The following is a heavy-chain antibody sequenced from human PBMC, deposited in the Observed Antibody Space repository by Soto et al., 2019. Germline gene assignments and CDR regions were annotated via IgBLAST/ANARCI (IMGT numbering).Heavy chain of an antibody. D-gene: IGHD3-3*01. CDR1: GFTFSSYG. CDR3: AKADDFWSGLDYYYYGMDV. J-gene: IGHJ6*02. V-gene: IGHV3-30*18. CDR2: ISYDGSIK. Sequence: QVQLVESGGGVVQPGRSLRLSCGASGFTFSSYGMHGVRQAPGKGLEWVAVISYDGSIKYYADSVKGRFTISRDNSKNTLYLQMNSLRAEDTAVYYCAKADDFWSGLDYYYYGMDVWGQGTTVTVSS.